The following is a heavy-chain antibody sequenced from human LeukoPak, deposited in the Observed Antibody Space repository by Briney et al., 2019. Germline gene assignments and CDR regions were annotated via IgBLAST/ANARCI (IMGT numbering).Heavy chain of an antibody. D-gene: IGHD3-3*01. CDR3: ARFFWSGSKGLDY. CDR1: GGSINSNY. Sequence: SETLSLTCTVSGGSINSNYWSWIRQPPGKGLEWIGYIYYSGSTIYNPSLKSRVTISVDTSKNQFSLKLSSVTAADTAVYYCARFFWSGSKGLDYWGQGTLVTVSS. V-gene: IGHV4-59*08. CDR2: IYYSGST. J-gene: IGHJ4*02.